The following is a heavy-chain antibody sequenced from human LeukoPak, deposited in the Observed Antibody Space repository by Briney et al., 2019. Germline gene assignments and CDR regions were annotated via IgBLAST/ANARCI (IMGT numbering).Heavy chain of an antibody. CDR1: GGSISSSSYY. D-gene: IGHD3-10*01. J-gene: IGHJ5*02. V-gene: IGHV4-39*01. CDR2: IYYSGST. Sequence: SETLSLTCTVSGGSISSSSYYWGWIRQPPGKGLEWIGSIYYSGSTYYNPSLKSRVTISVDTSKNLFSLKLSSVTAADTAVYYCARHYGSGSYYRTFWFDPWGQGTLVTVSS. CDR3: ARHYGSGSYYRTFWFDP.